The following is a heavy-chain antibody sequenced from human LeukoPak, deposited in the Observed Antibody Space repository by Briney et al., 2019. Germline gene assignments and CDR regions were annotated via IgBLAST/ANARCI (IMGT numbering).Heavy chain of an antibody. J-gene: IGHJ5*02. V-gene: IGHV4-59*07. CDR3: AKTGVGATTVWFDP. D-gene: IGHD1-26*01. CDR2: VYYSGIT. CDR1: GGSISSYY. Sequence: PWDTLSLTCTVSGGSISSYYWSWIRQPPGKGLEWIGYVYYSGITNYNPSLKSRVTISVNTTKNQFSLKLSSVTAADTAVYYCAKTGVGATTVWFDPWGQGTLVTVSS.